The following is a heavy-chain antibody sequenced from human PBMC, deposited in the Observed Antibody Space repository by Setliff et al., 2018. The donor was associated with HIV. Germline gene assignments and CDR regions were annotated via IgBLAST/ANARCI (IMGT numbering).Heavy chain of an antibody. CDR3: ARLVGAGHYYYYMDV. Sequence: PSETLSLTCAVSDYSISTNEWWGWIRQPPGKGLAWIGYISNSGKTYYNPSLNSRVTLSADTSKNQLSLRLSSVTAAKTAVHYCARLVGAGHYYYYMDVWGKGTTVTVSS. V-gene: IGHV4-28*01. CDR1: DYSISTNEW. D-gene: IGHD1-26*01. J-gene: IGHJ6*03. CDR2: ISNSGKT.